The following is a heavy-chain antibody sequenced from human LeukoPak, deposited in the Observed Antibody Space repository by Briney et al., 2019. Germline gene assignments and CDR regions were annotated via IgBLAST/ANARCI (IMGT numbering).Heavy chain of an antibody. D-gene: IGHD3-16*01. CDR3: ARNPSSEGDTYFDY. Sequence: GGSLRLSCAASGFTFSSYAMHWVRQAPGKGLEWVAVISYDGSNKYYADSVKGRFTISRDNSKNTLYLQMNSLRAEDTAVYYCARNPSSEGDTYFDYWGQGTLVTVSS. J-gene: IGHJ4*02. CDR1: GFTFSSYA. V-gene: IGHV3-30*04. CDR2: ISYDGSNK.